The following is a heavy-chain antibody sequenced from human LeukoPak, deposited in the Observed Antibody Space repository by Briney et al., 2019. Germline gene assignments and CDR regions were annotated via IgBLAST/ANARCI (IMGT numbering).Heavy chain of an antibody. J-gene: IGHJ4*02. V-gene: IGHV3-64*01. CDR1: GFTFSSYA. CDR3: ATSRDAEMATLDY. Sequence: GGSLRFSCAASGFTFSSYAMSWVRQAPGKGLEYVSGISSIGGGTYYANSAKGRFTISRDNSKNTLYLQMGSLRVEDMALYYCATSRDAEMATLDYWGQGTLVTVSS. CDR2: ISSIGGGT. D-gene: IGHD5-24*01.